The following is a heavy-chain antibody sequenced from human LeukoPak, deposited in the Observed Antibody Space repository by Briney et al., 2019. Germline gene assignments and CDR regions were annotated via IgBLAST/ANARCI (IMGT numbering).Heavy chain of an antibody. Sequence: PSETLSLTCAVYGGSFSGYYWSWIRQPPGKGLEWIGEINHSGSTNYNPSLKSRVTISVDTSKNQFSLKLSSVTAADTAVYYCARGSSGTAMVNIRKNPTRHFDYWGQGTLVTVSS. D-gene: IGHD5-18*01. V-gene: IGHV4-34*01. CDR1: GGSFSGYY. J-gene: IGHJ4*02. CDR2: INHSGST. CDR3: ARGSSGTAMVNIRKNPTRHFDY.